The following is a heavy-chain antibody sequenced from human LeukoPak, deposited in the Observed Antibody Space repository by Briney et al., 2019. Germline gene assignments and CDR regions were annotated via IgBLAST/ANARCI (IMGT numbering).Heavy chain of an antibody. J-gene: IGHJ5*02. Sequence: EASVKVSCKASGYTFTSCDINWVRQATGQGLEWMGWMNPNSGNTGYAQKFQGRVTMTRNTSISTAYMELSSLRSEDTAVYYCARGMGITMIVVVRNWFDPWGQGTLVTVSS. D-gene: IGHD3-22*01. CDR3: ARGMGITMIVVVRNWFDP. V-gene: IGHV1-8*01. CDR1: GYTFTSCD. CDR2: MNPNSGNT.